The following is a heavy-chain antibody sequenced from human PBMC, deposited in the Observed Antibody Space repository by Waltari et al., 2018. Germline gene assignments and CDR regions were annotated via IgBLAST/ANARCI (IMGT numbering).Heavy chain of an antibody. V-gene: IGHV3-48*01. CDR3: ARGLRY. CDR2: ISGDGTVS. Sequence: EVQLVESGGGLVQPGGSLRLAGVASGFSFSNSWMTWVRQVSRRGLQWVAYISGDGTVSYYADSVKGRFTISRDNTRNVLYLQMNSLAADDTALYYCARGLRYWGQGTLVTVSS. D-gene: IGHD3-9*01. J-gene: IGHJ4*02. CDR1: GFSFSNSW.